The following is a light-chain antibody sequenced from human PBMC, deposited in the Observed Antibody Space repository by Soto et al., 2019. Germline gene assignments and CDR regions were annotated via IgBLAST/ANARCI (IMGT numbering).Light chain of an antibody. CDR1: QSVSIY. V-gene: IGKV3-11*01. CDR2: DAS. J-gene: IGKJ4*01. Sequence: EIVLTQSPATLSLSPGERATLSCRASQSVSIYLAWYQQKPGQAPRLLIYDASNRATGIPARFSGSGSGTDFTLTISSLEPEDSAVYHCQQRSTLTFGGGTKVDIK. CDR3: QQRSTLT.